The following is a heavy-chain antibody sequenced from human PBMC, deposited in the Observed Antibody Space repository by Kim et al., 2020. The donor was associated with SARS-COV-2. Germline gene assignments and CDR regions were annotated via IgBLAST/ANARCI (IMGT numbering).Heavy chain of an antibody. J-gene: IGHJ3*01. CDR2: VFDSGNA. CDR1: GASIEDFY. V-gene: IGHV4-59*08. D-gene: IGHD4-17*01. CDR3: ARHVAVTTVHTFDL. Sequence: SETLSLTCTVSGASIEDFYWSWIRQSPGKGLEWIGYVFDSGNANYNPSLKSRVTISRDTSKNQVSLKLRSVTAADTAVYYCARHVAVTTVHTFDLWGQG.